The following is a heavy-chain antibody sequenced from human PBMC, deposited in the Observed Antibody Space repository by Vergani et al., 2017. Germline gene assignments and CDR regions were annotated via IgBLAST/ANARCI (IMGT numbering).Heavy chain of an antibody. CDR2: IYPDDSDT. Sequence: EVQLVQSGAEVKKPGESLKISCKGSGYSFTSYWIGWVRQMPEKGLEWMVIIYPDDSDTRYSPSFQGQVTISADKSISTAYLQWSSLKASDTAIYYCARQFSWSGSSHYGMDVWGQGTTVTVSS. V-gene: IGHV5-51*01. D-gene: IGHD1-26*01. CDR3: ARQFSWSGSSHYGMDV. J-gene: IGHJ6*02. CDR1: GYSFTSYW.